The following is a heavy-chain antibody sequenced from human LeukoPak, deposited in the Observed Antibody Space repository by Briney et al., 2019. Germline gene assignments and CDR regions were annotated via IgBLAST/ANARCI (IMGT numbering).Heavy chain of an antibody. CDR2: ISSSSSYI. CDR3: ATEPTGDDRDPYGLDV. V-gene: IGHV3-21*01. D-gene: IGHD4-17*01. CDR1: GFTFSSYS. Sequence: GGSLRLSCAASGFTFSSYSMNWVRQAPGKGLEWVSSISSSSSYIYYADSVKGRFTTSRDNAKNSLYLQMNSLRAEDTAVYYCATEPTGDDRDPYGLDVWGQGTMVTVSS. J-gene: IGHJ6*02.